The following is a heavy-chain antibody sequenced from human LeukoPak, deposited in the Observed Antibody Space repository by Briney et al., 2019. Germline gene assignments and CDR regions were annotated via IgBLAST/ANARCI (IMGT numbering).Heavy chain of an antibody. CDR1: GFTFSSYG. CDR3: ARDFVGATVDFDY. V-gene: IGHV3-21*01. Sequence: PGGSLRLSCAASGFTFSSYGMSWVRQAPGKGLEWVSSISSSSSYIYYADSVKGRFTISRDNAKNSLYLQMNSLRAEDTAVYYCARDFVGATVDFDYWGQGTLVTVSS. J-gene: IGHJ4*02. D-gene: IGHD1-26*01. CDR2: ISSSSSYI.